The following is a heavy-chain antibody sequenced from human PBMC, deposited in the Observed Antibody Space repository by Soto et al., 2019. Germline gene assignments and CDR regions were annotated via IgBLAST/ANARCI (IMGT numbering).Heavy chain of an antibody. CDR1: GFTFSSYD. CDR3: VRRVSGNYDY. J-gene: IGHJ4*02. Sequence: EVQLAESGGGMVQPGGSLRLSCVASGFTFSSYDMHWVRQAPGKGLEYVSSISSNGGTTYYGNSVKGGFTISRDNSKNTVYLQMGSLRAEDMAVYYCVRRVSGNYDYWGQGTLVTVSS. CDR2: ISSNGGTT. V-gene: IGHV3-64*01. D-gene: IGHD1-7*01.